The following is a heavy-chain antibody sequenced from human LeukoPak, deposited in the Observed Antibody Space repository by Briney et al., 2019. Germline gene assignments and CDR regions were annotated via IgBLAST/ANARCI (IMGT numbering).Heavy chain of an antibody. CDR1: GFTFSYYS. D-gene: IGHD4-23*01. CDR3: AKDMTTVVTPYYYYYMDV. V-gene: IGHV3-21*06. J-gene: IGHJ6*03. CDR2: ISESGAHT. Sequence: GGSLRLSCAASGFTFSYYSMIWVRQAPGKGLEWVSSISESGAHTFYADSVKGRFIVSRDNAQNSLYLEMNSLRLEDTAVYYCAKDMTTVVTPYYYYYMDVWGKGTPVTVSS.